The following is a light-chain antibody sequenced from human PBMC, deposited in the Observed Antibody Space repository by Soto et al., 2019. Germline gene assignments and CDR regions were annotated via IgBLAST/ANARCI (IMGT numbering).Light chain of an antibody. J-gene: IGKJ5*01. CDR3: QQYGSSPFT. Sequence: DIRMTRSPSSLSASVGDRVTIPCRASPDIRNDLGWYQQKPGKAPKRLIYAGSSLHSGVPSRFSGSGSGTDFTLIISRLEPEDSAVYYCQQYGSSPFTFGQGTRLEIK. CDR2: AGS. V-gene: IGKV1-17*01. CDR1: PDIRND.